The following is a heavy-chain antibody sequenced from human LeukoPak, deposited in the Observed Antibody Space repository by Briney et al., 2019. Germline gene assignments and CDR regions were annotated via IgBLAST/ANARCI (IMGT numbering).Heavy chain of an antibody. J-gene: IGHJ4*02. CDR2: ISWNSGSI. V-gene: IGHV3-9*01. CDR3: AKDIES. Sequence: GRSLRLSCAASGFTFDVYAMHWVRQAPGKGLEWVSGISWNSGSIGYADSVKGRFTISRDNAKNSLYLQMNSLRAEDTALYYCAKDIESWGQGTLVTVSS. CDR1: GFTFDVYA.